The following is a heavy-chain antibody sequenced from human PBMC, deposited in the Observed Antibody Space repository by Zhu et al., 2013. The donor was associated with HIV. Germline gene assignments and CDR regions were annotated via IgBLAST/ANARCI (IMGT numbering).Heavy chain of an antibody. V-gene: IGHV1-18*01. D-gene: IGHD2-15*01. CDR1: GYTFIGYG. CDR3: TRDCSEYNACYRINDY. Sequence: QVQLVQSGAEVKKPGASVKVSCKASGYTFIGYGISWVRQAPGHGLEWMGWISADHGKTNYAQNLQDRVTMTTDTSTSTAYMELRSLRSDDTAVYYCTRDCSEYNACYRINDYWAREPWSPSPQ. J-gene: IGHJ4*02. CDR2: ISADHGKT.